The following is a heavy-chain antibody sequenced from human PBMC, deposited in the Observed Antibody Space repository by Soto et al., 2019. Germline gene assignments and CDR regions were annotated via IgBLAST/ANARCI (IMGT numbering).Heavy chain of an antibody. Sequence: WASAKVSCKASGDTFTNYAIHWVRQAPGQRLEWLAWINPDNGDTKYSHKFQGRVTFTMDTSANTAYMKSSTLRSEDPAPYYCARDLDVWGQGTLVTVSS. CDR3: ARDLDV. V-gene: IGHV1-3*01. CDR1: GDTFTNYA. J-gene: IGHJ4*02. CDR2: INPDNGDT.